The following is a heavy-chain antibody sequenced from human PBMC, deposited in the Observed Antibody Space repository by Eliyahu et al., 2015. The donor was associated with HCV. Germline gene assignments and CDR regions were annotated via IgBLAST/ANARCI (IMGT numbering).Heavy chain of an antibody. CDR1: GFTFSKAW. J-gene: IGHJ6*03. V-gene: IGHV3-15*01. D-gene: IGHD3-10*01. CDR2: I. CDR3: TTGAPGGFDYYLDV. Sequence: VQLVESGGGLVKPGGSLRLSCAASGFTFSKAWMSWVRQAPGKGLEWIGRIKGRFTISRDDSKSTLYLQMNSLKTEDTAVYYCTTGAPGGFDYYLDVWGQGTTVTVSS.